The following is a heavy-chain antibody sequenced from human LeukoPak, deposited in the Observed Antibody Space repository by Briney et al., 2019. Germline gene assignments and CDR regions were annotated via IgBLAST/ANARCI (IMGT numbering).Heavy chain of an antibody. Sequence: ASVNVSCKASGGSFSGSAISWVRQAPGQGPERMGGIHPILGSTDYAQRFSGRLTITADDNTATVYMELRSLRFEDTAVYYCARGFESTSFDSWGQGSLVTVSS. V-gene: IGHV1-69*13. J-gene: IGHJ4*02. CDR1: GGSFSGSA. D-gene: IGHD5-12*01. CDR3: ARGFESTSFDS. CDR2: IHPILGST.